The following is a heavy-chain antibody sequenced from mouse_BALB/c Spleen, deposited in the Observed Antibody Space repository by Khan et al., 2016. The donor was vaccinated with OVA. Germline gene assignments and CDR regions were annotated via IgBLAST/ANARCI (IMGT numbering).Heavy chain of an antibody. J-gene: IGHJ2*01. CDR3: ARDRIDY. CDR1: GYTFSSYW. V-gene: IGHV1-7*01. CDR2: INPTSGYT. Sequence: QVQLKQSGAEQAKPGASVKMSCKTSGYTFSSYWMHWVKQRPGQGLEWIGYINPTSGYTDYNEKFKDKATLSADKSSNTAYLQLTSLTSEDSSVYYCARDRIDYWGQGTTLTVSS.